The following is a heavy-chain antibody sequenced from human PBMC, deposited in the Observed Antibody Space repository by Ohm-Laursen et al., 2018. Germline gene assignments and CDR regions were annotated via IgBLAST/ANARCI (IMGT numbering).Heavy chain of an antibody. V-gene: IGHV4-38-2*02. D-gene: IGHD2-21*02. J-gene: IGHJ6*02. CDR3: ARDSYGGGDFSYYYYYGMDV. Sequence: SETLSLTCAVSGYSISSAYYWGWIRQAPGQGLEWIGSIYHPGSTYYNPSLKSRVSISVDTSKNQFSLKLSSVTAADTAVYYCARDSYGGGDFSYYYYYGMDVWGQGTTVTVSS. CDR2: IYHPGST. CDR1: GYSISSAYY.